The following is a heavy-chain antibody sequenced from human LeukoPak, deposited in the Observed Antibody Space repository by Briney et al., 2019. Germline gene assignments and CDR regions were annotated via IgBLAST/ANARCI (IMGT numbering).Heavy chain of an antibody. J-gene: IGHJ4*02. Sequence: GASVKVSCKASGYTFTSYYMHWVRQAPGQGLEWMGIINPSGGSTSYAQKFQGRVTITRDTSISTAYMELSSLRSEDTAVYFCVRVVPYSSTWYSFDYWGQGTLVTVSS. V-gene: IGHV1-46*01. CDR1: GYTFTSYY. CDR3: VRVVPYSSTWYSFDY. CDR2: INPSGGST. D-gene: IGHD6-13*01.